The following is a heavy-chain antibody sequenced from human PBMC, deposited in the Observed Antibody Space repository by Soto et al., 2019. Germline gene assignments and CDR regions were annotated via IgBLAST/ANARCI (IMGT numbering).Heavy chain of an antibody. CDR2: ISGSGGST. D-gene: IGHD2-15*01. CDR1: GFTFSSYA. CDR3: AKDHFIGPTPNCFDY. Sequence: GGSLRLSCAASGFTFSSYAMSWVRQAPGKGLEWVSGISGSGGSTYYADSVKGRFTISRDNSKNTLYLQMNSLRAEDTAVYSCAKDHFIGPTPNCFDYWGQGTLVTVSS. V-gene: IGHV3-23*01. J-gene: IGHJ4*02.